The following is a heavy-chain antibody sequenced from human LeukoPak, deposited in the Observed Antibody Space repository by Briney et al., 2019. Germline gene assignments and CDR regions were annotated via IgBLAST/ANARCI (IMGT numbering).Heavy chain of an antibody. V-gene: IGHV1-2*04. D-gene: IGHD6-13*01. CDR3: AREKDSSSGDAFDI. J-gene: IGHJ3*02. Sequence: ASVKVSCKASGYTFTGYYMHWVRQAPGQGLEWMGWINPNSGGTNYAQKFQGWVTMTGDTSISTAYMELSRLRSDDTAVYYCAREKDSSSGDAFDIWGQGTMVTVSS. CDR2: INPNSGGT. CDR1: GYTFTGYY.